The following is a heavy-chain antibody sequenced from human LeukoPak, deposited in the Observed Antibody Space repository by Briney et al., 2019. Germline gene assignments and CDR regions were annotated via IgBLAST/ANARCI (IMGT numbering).Heavy chain of an antibody. CDR2: INSDGSDT. D-gene: IGHD5-24*01. J-gene: IGHJ4*02. V-gene: IGHV3-74*01. Sequence: GGSLRLSCAASGFTFRSHWMHWVRQAPGKGLVWVSRINSDGSDTSYADSVKGRFTISRDNSKNTLYLQMNSLRAEDTAVYYCAKASRGGYNAKYYFDYWGQGTLVTVSS. CDR1: GFTFRSHW. CDR3: AKASRGGYNAKYYFDY.